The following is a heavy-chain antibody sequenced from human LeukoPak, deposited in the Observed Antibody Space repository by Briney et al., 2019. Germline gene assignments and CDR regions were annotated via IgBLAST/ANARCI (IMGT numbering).Heavy chain of an antibody. CDR2: ISGSGGST. D-gene: IGHD5-12*01. CDR3: AKDRDSGYDLGY. Sequence: RTGGSLRLSCAASGFTFSSYAMSWVRQAPGKGLEWVSAISGSGGSTYYADSVKGRFTISRDNSKNTLYLQMNSLRAEDTAVYYCAKDRDSGYDLGYWGQGTLVTVSS. CDR1: GFTFSSYA. V-gene: IGHV3-23*01. J-gene: IGHJ4*02.